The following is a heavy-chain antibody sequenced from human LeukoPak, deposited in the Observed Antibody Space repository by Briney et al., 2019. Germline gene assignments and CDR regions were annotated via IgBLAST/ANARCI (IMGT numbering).Heavy chain of an antibody. CDR3: ARRMRSNTWYYFDY. CDR1: GDSISSGHYY. CDR2: IYHSGNT. V-gene: IGHV4-39*01. Sequence: ETLXXXCTVSGDSISSGHYYWAWIRQPPGKGLEWIGTIYHSGNTYYNLSLKSRLTISVDTSKNQFSLKLTSVTAADTAVYFCARRMRSNTWYYFDYWGPGTLVAVSS. J-gene: IGHJ4*02. D-gene: IGHD6-13*01.